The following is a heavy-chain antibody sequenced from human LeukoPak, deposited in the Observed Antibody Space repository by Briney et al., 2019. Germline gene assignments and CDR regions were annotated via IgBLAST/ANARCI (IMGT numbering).Heavy chain of an antibody. V-gene: IGHV3-7*01. D-gene: IGHD3-3*01. CDR2: IKQDGSEK. J-gene: IGHJ4*02. Sequence: GGSLRLSCAAPGFTFSSYWMSWVRQAPGKGLEWVANIKQDGSEKYYVDSLKGRFTISRDNAKSSLYLQINSLRAEDTAVYYCAREGSAYYDFWSGYYILDYWGQGTLVTVSS. CDR1: GFTFSSYW. CDR3: AREGSAYYDFWSGYYILDY.